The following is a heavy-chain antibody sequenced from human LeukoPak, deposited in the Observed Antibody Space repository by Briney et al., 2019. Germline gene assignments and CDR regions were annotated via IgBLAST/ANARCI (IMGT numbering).Heavy chain of an antibody. J-gene: IGHJ6*04. D-gene: IGHD3-10*02. CDR1: GFTVSNNY. Sequence: GGSLRLSCAASGFTVSNNYMNWVRQAPGKGLEWVSYISSSGSTIYYADSVKDRFTISRDNAKNSLYLQMNSLRAEDTAVYYCAELGITMIGGVWGKGTTVTISS. CDR2: ISSSGSTI. CDR3: AELGITMIGGV. V-gene: IGHV3-48*03.